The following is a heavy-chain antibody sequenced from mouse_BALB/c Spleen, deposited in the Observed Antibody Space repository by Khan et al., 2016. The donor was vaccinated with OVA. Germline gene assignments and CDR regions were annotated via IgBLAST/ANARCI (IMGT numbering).Heavy chain of an antibody. Sequence: VQLKQSGPRLVKPSQSLSLTCTVTGYSITSGYAWHWIRQFPGNKLEWMGYISYSGVTSHTPSLKSRISITRDPSKNQFFLQLNSVTTEDTATYDCASGNYYGYCFDYWGQGTTLTVSS. J-gene: IGHJ2*01. CDR2: ISYSGVT. CDR1: GYSITSGYA. V-gene: IGHV3-2*02. D-gene: IGHD1-1*01. CDR3: ASGNYYGYCFDY.